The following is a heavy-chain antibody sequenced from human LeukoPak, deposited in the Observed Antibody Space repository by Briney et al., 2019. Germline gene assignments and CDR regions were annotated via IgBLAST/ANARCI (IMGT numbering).Heavy chain of an antibody. D-gene: IGHD4-23*01. J-gene: IGHJ4*02. Sequence: PGGSLRLSCGASGFTFSSYSMNWVRQAPGKGLEWVSSISSSSSYIYYADSVKGRFTISRDNAKNSLYLQMNSLRAEDTAVYYCARSYGGNSPYFDYWGQGTLVTVSS. CDR3: ARSYGGNSPYFDY. CDR2: ISSSSSYI. V-gene: IGHV3-21*01. CDR1: GFTFSSYS.